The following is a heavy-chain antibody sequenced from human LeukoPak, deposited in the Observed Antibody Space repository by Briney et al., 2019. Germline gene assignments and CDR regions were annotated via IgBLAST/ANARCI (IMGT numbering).Heavy chain of an antibody. CDR1: GLIFNNYA. Sequence: GASLRLSCAASGLIFNNYAMSWVRQAPGKGLEWVSAITGSGGSTYYADSVKGRFTISRDNSKNTLYLQMNSLRAEDTAVYYCAKWGDYDVLTGYYVSDYWGQGSLVTVSS. CDR2: ITGSGGST. CDR3: AKWGDYDVLTGYYVSDY. J-gene: IGHJ4*02. D-gene: IGHD3-9*01. V-gene: IGHV3-23*01.